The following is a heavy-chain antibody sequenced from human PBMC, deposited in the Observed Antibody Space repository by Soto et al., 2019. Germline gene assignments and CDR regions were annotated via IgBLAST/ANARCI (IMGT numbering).Heavy chain of an antibody. V-gene: IGHV4-59*11. CDR2: IFYNGST. J-gene: IGHJ4*02. Sequence: PSETLSLTCTVSGGSISSHHWSWIRQPPGKGLEWIGYIFYNGSTYYKSSLKSRVTISVDTSKNQLSLKLSSVTAADTAVYYCPRGARYSSNFDYWGQGTLVTVSS. CDR3: PRGARYSSNFDY. D-gene: IGHD6-13*01. CDR1: GGSISSHH.